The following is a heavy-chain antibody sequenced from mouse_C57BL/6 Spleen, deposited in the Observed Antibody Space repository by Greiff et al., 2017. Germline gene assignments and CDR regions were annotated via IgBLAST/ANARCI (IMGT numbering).Heavy chain of an antibody. V-gene: IGHV3-6*01. D-gene: IGHD2-4*01. CDR3: ARADYDVWYFDV. J-gene: IGHJ1*03. Sequence: EVKLMESGPGLVKPSQSLSLTCSVTGYSITSGYYWNWIRQFPGNKLEWMGYISYDGSNNYNPSLKNRISITRDTSKNQFFLKLNSVTTEDTATYYCARADYDVWYFDVWGTGTTVTVSS. CDR1: GYSITSGYY. CDR2: ISYDGSN.